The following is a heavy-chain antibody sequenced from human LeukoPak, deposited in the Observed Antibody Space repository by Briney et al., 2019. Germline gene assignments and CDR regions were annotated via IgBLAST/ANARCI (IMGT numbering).Heavy chain of an antibody. D-gene: IGHD6-13*01. J-gene: IGHJ2*01. V-gene: IGHV1-3*01. Sequence: ASVKVSCKASGYTFTSYAMHWVRQAPGQRLEWMGWINAGNGNTKYSQKFQGRVTITRDTSASTAYMELSSLRSEDTAVYYCARARSSSWFSLYWYFDLWGRGTLVTVSS. CDR1: GYTFTSYA. CDR2: INAGNGNT. CDR3: ARARSSSWFSLYWYFDL.